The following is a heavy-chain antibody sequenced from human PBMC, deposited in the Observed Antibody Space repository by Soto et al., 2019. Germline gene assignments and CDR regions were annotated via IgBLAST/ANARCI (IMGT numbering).Heavy chain of an antibody. J-gene: IGHJ4*02. V-gene: IGHV1-46*01. D-gene: IGHD3-22*01. Sequence: GASVKVSCKASGYTLIMSYIHWRRKAPGQGLEWMGLINPSGGSTTYAQKFQGRVTMTRDTSTSTVYMDLSSLKSEDTAVYYCARSPYSSGYYYAIDYWGQGTQVTVSS. CDR3: ARSPYSSGYYYAIDY. CDR1: GYTLIMSY. CDR2: INPSGGST.